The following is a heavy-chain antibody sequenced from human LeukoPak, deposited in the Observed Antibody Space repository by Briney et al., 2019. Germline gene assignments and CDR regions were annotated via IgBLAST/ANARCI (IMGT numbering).Heavy chain of an antibody. CDR2: INPNSGGT. J-gene: IGHJ6*03. Sequence: GASVKVSCKASGYTFTGYYIHWVRQAPGQGLEWMGWINPNSGGTNYAQKFQGRVTMTRDTSISTAYMELSRLRSDDTAVYYCARDRVPAAKGLYYYYYMDVWGKGTTVTVSS. D-gene: IGHD2-2*01. CDR1: GYTFTGYY. CDR3: ARDRVPAAKGLYYYYYMDV. V-gene: IGHV1-2*02.